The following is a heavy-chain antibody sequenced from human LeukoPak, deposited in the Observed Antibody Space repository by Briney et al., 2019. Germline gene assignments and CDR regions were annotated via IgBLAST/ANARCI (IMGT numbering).Heavy chain of an antibody. CDR1: GGSISSYY. CDR2: IYTSGST. D-gene: IGHD2-15*01. J-gene: IGHJ4*02. V-gene: IGHV4-4*07. CDR3: ARDSCSGGSCYSVY. Sequence: SETLSLTCTVSGGSISSYYWSWIRQPAGKGLEWIGRIYTSGSTNYNPSLKSRVTMSVDTSKNQFSPKLSSVTAADTAVYYCARDSCSGGSCYSVYWGQGTLVTVSS.